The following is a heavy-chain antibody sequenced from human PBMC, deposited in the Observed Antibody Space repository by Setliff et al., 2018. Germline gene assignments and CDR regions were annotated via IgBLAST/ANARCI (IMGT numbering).Heavy chain of an antibody. V-gene: IGHV4-31*02. D-gene: IGHD5-18*01. J-gene: IGHJ3*02. CDR1: GGSISSGGYY. CDR3: ARVPRFTDTRNAFDI. Sequence: SETLSLTCTVSGGSISSGGYYWSWIRQHPGKGLEWIGYTYYSGNTYYNPSLKSRVTISVDASKNQFSLKLSSVTAADTAVYYCARVPRFTDTRNAFDIWGQGTMVTVSS. CDR2: TYYSGNT.